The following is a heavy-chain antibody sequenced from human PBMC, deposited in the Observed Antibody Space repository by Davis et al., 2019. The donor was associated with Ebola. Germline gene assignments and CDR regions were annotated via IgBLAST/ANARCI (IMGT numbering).Heavy chain of an antibody. J-gene: IGHJ6*02. CDR2: ISSSSSTI. V-gene: IGHV3-48*02. D-gene: IGHD6-19*01. CDR1: GFTFSSYS. Sequence: GESLKISCAASGFTFSSYSMNWVRQAPGKGLEWVSYISSSSSTIYYADSVKGRFTISRDNAKNSLYRQMNSLRDADTAVYYCASRPPAVAGGYYYGMDVWGQGTTVTVSS. CDR3: ASRPPAVAGGYYYGMDV.